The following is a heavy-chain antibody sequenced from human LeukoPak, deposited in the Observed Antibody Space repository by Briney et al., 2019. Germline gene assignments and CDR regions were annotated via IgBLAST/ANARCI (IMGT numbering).Heavy chain of an antibody. CDR3: ARAGDYGSGSCAFDM. V-gene: IGHV3-7*02. J-gene: IGHJ3*02. CDR2: IKQDGSEK. D-gene: IGHD3-10*01. Sequence: GGSLRLSCAASGFTFSSYWMSWVRQAPGKGLEWVANIKQDGSEKYYVDSVKGRFTISRDNAKNTLYLQMNSLRAEDTAVYYCARAGDYGSGSCAFDMWGQGTMVTVSS. CDR1: GFTFSSYW.